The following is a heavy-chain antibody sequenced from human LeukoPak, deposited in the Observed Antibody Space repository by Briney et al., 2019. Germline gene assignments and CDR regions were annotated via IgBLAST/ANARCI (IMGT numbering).Heavy chain of an antibody. V-gene: IGHV3-7*01. CDR2: IKEDGTTK. D-gene: IGHD3-10*01. Sequence: PGGSLRLSCAASGFTFSASWMTWVRQAPGKGLDWVANIKEDGTTKNYVDSVRGRLTISRDNAEKSLYLQMTSLRAEDTAVYYCARDAGSNALDIWGQGTMVTVSS. CDR1: GFTFSASW. CDR3: ARDAGSNALDI. J-gene: IGHJ3*02.